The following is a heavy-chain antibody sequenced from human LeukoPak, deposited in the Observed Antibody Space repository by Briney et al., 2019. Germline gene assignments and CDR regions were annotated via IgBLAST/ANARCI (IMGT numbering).Heavy chain of an antibody. J-gene: IGHJ4*02. V-gene: IGHV3-23*01. CDR3: ARVWSPPYTSRWPYYFDY. CDR2: ISGSGGST. CDR1: GFTFSSYG. Sequence: TGGSLRLSCAASGFTFSSYGMSWVRQAPGKGLEWVSAISGSGGSTYYADSVKGRFTISRDNSKNTLYLQMNSLRAEDTAVYYCARVWSPPYTSRWPYYFDYWGQGTLVTVSS. D-gene: IGHD6-13*01.